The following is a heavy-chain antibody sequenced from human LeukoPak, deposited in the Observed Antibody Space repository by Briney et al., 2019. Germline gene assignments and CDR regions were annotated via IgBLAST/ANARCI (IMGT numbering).Heavy chain of an antibody. CDR3: ARDGPFLGT. CDR2: IYYSGST. CDR1: GGSISSSSYY. J-gene: IGHJ5*02. Sequence: NPSETLSLTCTVSGGSISSSSYYWGWIRQPPGKGLEWIGSIYYSGSTYYNPSLKSRVTISVDTSKNQFSLKLSSVTAADTAVYYCARDGPFLGTWGQGTLVTVSS. D-gene: IGHD2/OR15-2a*01. V-gene: IGHV4-39*02.